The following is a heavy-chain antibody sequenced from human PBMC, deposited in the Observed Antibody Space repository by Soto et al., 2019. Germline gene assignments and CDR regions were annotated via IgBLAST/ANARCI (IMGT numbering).Heavy chain of an antibody. CDR1: GGSISSGDYY. CDR3: AREEDYYGSGSKDY. J-gene: IGHJ4*02. V-gene: IGHV4-30-4*01. CDR2: IYYSGST. Sequence: QVQLQESGPGLVKPSQTLSLTCTVSGGSISSGDYYWSWIRQPPGKGLEWIGYIYYSGSTYYNPCLKSRVTISGDTSKHQFSLKLSSVTAADTAVYCCAREEDYYGSGSKDYWGQGTLVTVSS. D-gene: IGHD3-10*01.